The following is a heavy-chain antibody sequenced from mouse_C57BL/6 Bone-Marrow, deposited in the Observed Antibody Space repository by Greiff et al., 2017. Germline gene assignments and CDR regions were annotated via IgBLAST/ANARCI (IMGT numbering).Heavy chain of an antibody. CDR3: ARAYSFDY. CDR1: GYTFTDYY. Sequence: VQVVGSGAELVRPGASVKLSCKASGYTFTDYYINWVKQRPGQGLEWIARIYPGSGNTYYNEKFKGKATLTAEKSSSTAYMQLSSLTSEDSAVYFCARAYSFDYWGQGTTLTVSS. J-gene: IGHJ2*01. CDR2: IYPGSGNT. V-gene: IGHV1-76*01.